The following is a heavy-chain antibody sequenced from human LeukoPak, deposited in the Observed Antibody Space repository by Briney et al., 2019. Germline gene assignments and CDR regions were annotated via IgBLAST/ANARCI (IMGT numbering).Heavy chain of an antibody. CDR3: ARVARYCTNGVCYNDY. CDR1: GFTFSSYW. V-gene: IGHV3-7*03. D-gene: IGHD2-8*01. CDR2: IKQDGSEK. Sequence: GGSLRLSCAASGFTFSSYWMSWVRQAPGEGLEWVANIKQDGSEKYYVDSVKGRFTISRDNAKNSLYLQMNSLRAEDTAVYYCARVARYCTNGVCYNDYWGQGTLVTVSS. J-gene: IGHJ4*02.